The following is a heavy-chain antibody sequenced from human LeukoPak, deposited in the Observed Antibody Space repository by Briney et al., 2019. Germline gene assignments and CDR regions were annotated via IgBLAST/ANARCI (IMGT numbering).Heavy chain of an antibody. V-gene: IGHV4-59*01. Sequence: SETLSLTCTVSGGSISSYYWSWIRQPPGKGLEWIGYIDDSGSTNYNPSLKSRVTISVDTSKNQFSLKLSSVTAADTAVYYCARERGDFRFVDIWGQGTMVVVSS. CDR1: GGSISSYY. D-gene: IGHD3-16*01. J-gene: IGHJ3*02. CDR2: IDDSGST. CDR3: ARERGDFRFVDI.